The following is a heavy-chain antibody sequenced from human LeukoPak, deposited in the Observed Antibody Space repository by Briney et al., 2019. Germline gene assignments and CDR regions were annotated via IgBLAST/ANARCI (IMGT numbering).Heavy chain of an antibody. J-gene: IGHJ4*02. V-gene: IGHV3-30*02. CDR1: GFTFSSHG. CDR3: AKDQPRAYFDS. Sequence: PGGSLRLSCAASGFTFSSHGMHWVRQAPGKGLEWVAFVRSDGTTKYYTDSVKGRFPISRDNSKNTMYLQMNSLRAEDTAVYYCAKDQPRAYFDSWGQGTLVTVSS. D-gene: IGHD2-2*01. CDR2: VRSDGTTK.